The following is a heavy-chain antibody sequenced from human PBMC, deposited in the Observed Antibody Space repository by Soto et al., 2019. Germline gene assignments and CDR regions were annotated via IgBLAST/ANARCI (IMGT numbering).Heavy chain of an antibody. CDR2: ISSSSSTI. V-gene: IGHV3-48*02. CDR3: ARDLSYSSSRDAFDI. D-gene: IGHD6-13*01. Sequence: EVQLVESGGGLVQPGGSLRLSCAASGFTFSSYSMNWVRQAPGKGLEWVSYISSSSSTIYYADSVKGRVTISRDNAKNSLYLQMNSLRDEDTAVYYCARDLSYSSSRDAFDIWGQGTMVTVSS. J-gene: IGHJ3*02. CDR1: GFTFSSYS.